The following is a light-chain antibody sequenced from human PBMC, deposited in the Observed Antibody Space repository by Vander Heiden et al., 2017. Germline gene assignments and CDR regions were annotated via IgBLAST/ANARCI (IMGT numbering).Light chain of an antibody. CDR2: GNS. CDR3: QSYDSSLSVV. V-gene: IGLV1-40*01. CDR1: RFNSGGGYD. Sequence: QSALPHPRSVTRAPGQRITISCTGNRFNSGGGYDVHWYQQLPGRAPTLLIYGNSNRPSGVPGRFSDSRSGTSAFLDITGLQAEDEAVYYCQSYDSSLSVVFGGGTKVTVL. J-gene: IGLJ3*02.